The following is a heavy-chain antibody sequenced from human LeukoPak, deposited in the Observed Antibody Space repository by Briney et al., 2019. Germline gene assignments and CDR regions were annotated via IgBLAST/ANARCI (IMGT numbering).Heavy chain of an antibody. Sequence: SETLSLTCAVSGGSISPYYWMWIRQPPGKGLEWIGYISYSGSTSFNPSLKSRVTISLDTSTNQVSLKLRSVTAADTAVCYCARAGSYRLTTTLWGQGTLVTVSS. CDR2: ISYSGST. CDR1: GGSISPYY. J-gene: IGHJ4*02. V-gene: IGHV4-59*01. CDR3: ARAGSYRLTTTL. D-gene: IGHD4-17*01.